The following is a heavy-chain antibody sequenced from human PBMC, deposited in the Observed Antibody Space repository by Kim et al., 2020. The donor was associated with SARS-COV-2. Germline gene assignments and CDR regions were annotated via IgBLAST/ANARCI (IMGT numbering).Heavy chain of an antibody. CDR2: FVPVLGSA. CDR3: ARDRTALLSEALDI. V-gene: IGHV1-69*13. Sequence: SVKVSCKASGGTLGNYAISWVRQAPGQGLEWMGAFVPVLGSADFVEKFQGRVTITADESTSTVFMEMRGLTSEDTAVYFCARDRTALLSEALDIWGQGT. CDR1: GGTLGNYA. J-gene: IGHJ3*02.